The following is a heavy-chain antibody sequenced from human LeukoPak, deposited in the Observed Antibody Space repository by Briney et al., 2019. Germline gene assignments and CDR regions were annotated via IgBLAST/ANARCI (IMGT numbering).Heavy chain of an antibody. Sequence: SETLSLTCTVSGGSISSYYWSWIRQPAGKGLEWIGRIYTSGSTNYNPFLKSRVTMSVDTSKNQFSLKLSSVTAADTAVYYCARDNSSGWYEGPFDYWGQGTLVTVSS. V-gene: IGHV4-4*07. CDR3: ARDNSSGWYEGPFDY. J-gene: IGHJ4*02. CDR1: GGSISSYY. CDR2: IYTSGST. D-gene: IGHD6-19*01.